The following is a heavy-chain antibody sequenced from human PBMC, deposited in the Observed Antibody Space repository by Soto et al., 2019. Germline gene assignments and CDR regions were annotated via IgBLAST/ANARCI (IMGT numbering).Heavy chain of an antibody. D-gene: IGHD3-16*01. J-gene: IGHJ6*03. CDR3: ARANHRPTWGYYHYMDV. V-gene: IGHV3-9*01. CDR1: GFTFDDYA. CDR2: ISWNSGSV. Sequence: EVQLVESGGGLEQPGRSLRLSCAASGFTFDDYAMHWVRQPPGKGLEWVSGISWNSGSVGYADSVKGRFTMSRDNAEKFLYLQMKSLRAEDTALYYCARANHRPTWGYYHYMDVWGEGTTVTVSS.